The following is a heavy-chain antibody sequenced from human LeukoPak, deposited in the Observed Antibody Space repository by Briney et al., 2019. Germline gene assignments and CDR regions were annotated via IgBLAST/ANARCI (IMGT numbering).Heavy chain of an antibody. Sequence: ASVTVSCKASGYTFTGYYMHWVRQAPGQGLEWMGWINPNSGGTNYAQKFQGRVTMTRDTSISTAYIELSRLRSDDTAVYYCARVATTVVTPNYFDYWGQGTLVTVSS. CDR3: ARVATTVVTPNYFDY. CDR2: INPNSGGT. V-gene: IGHV1-2*02. CDR1: GYTFTGYY. J-gene: IGHJ4*02. D-gene: IGHD4-23*01.